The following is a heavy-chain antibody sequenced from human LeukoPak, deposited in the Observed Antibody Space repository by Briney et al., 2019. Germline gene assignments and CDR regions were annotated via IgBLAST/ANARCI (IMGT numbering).Heavy chain of an antibody. CDR1: GYTFSNFG. Sequence: GASVKVSCKASGYTFSNFGISWVRQAPGQGLEWMGWISGNNDNPKYGQKFQGRLTVTTDSSTNTAYMELRNLRSDDTAVYYCARDGTSTDDYWGQGTLVTVSS. J-gene: IGHJ4*02. D-gene: IGHD2-2*01. CDR2: ISGNNDNP. CDR3: ARDGTSTDDY. V-gene: IGHV1-18*01.